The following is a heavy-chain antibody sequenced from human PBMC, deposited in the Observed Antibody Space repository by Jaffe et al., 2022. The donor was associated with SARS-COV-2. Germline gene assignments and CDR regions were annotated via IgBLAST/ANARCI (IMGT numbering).Heavy chain of an antibody. CDR1: GYTFTSYA. CDR2: INAGNGNT. CDR3: ARDLGERYYYGSGSFGSLDY. J-gene: IGHJ4*02. D-gene: IGHD3-10*01. Sequence: QVQLVQSGAEVKKPGASVKVSCKASGYTFTSYAMHWVRQAPGQRLEWMGWINAGNGNTKYSQKFQGRVTITRDTSASTAYMELSSLRSEDTAVYYCARDLGERYYYGSGSFGSLDYWGQGTLVTVSS. V-gene: IGHV1-3*01.